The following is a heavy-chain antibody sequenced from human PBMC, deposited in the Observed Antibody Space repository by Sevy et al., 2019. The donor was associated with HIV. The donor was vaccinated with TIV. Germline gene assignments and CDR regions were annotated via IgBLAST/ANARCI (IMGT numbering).Heavy chain of an antibody. J-gene: IGHJ3*02. Sequence: GGSLRLSCTASGFTFGDYAMSWFRQAPGEGLEWVGFIRSKAYGGTTEYAASVKGRFTISRDDSKSIAYLQMNSLKTEDTAVYYCTRGPERRTVTNAFDIWGQGTMVTVSS. CDR3: TRGPERRTVTNAFDI. D-gene: IGHD4-17*01. CDR1: GFTFGDYA. V-gene: IGHV3-49*03. CDR2: IRSKAYGGTT.